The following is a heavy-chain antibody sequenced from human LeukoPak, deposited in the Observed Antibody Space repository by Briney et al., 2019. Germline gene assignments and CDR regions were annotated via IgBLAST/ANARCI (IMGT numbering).Heavy chain of an antibody. J-gene: IGHJ6*02. CDR3: ARGPVYYYYGMDV. Sequence: PSETLSLTCAVYGGSFSGYYWSWVRQPPGKGLEWIGEINHSGSTNYNPSLTSRATISVDTSKNQFSLKLSSVTAADTAVYYCARGPVYYYYGMDVWGQGTTVTVSS. V-gene: IGHV4-34*01. CDR2: INHSGST. CDR1: GGSFSGYY.